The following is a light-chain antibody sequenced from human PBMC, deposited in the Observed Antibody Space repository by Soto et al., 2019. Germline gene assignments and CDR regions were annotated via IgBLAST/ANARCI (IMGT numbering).Light chain of an antibody. Sequence: DIQVAQSPSSVSASVGDRVTITCQASQDITNYLNWYQQKPGRAPRLLLYDASSLETGVPSRFSGSGSGTDFTLTISSLQPEDVATYYCQHYDHLPITFGQGTRLEI. CDR3: QHYDHLPIT. V-gene: IGKV1-33*01. J-gene: IGKJ5*01. CDR1: QDITNY. CDR2: DAS.